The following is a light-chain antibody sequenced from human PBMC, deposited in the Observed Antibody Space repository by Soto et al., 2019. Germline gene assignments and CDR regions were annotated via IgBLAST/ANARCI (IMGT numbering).Light chain of an antibody. Sequence: DITMSQSPASLSASVGDRVTITCKASQDISNSLNWYQQKPGKAPKLLIYDASNLHIGVPARFSGSGSGTEFTLTISSLQPDDFATYYCQQSFSTLGWTFGQGTKV. CDR3: QQSFSTLGWT. CDR2: DAS. J-gene: IGKJ1*01. CDR1: QDISNS. V-gene: IGKV1-39*01.